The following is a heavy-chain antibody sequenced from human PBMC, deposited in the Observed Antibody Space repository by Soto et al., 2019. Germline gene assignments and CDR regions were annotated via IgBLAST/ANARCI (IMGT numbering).Heavy chain of an antibody. CDR1: GYTFTSYD. D-gene: IGHD6-19*01. Sequence: ASVRVSCKASGYTFTSYDINWVRQATGQGLEWMGWMNPNSGNTDYAQKFQGRVTMTRNTSISTAYMELSSLRSEDTAVYYCARDYSSGYGMDVWGQGTTVTVSS. J-gene: IGHJ6*02. V-gene: IGHV1-8*01. CDR3: ARDYSSGYGMDV. CDR2: MNPNSGNT.